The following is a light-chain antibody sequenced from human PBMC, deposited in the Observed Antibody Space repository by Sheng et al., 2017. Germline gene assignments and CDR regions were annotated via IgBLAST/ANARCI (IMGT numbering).Light chain of an antibody. CDR2: GAS. V-gene: IGKV3-15*01. CDR1: QSVSSY. J-gene: IGKJ4*01. CDR3: QHYDKWPLP. Sequence: EIVLTQSPATLSLSPGERATLSCRASQSVSSYLAWYQQKPGQAPRLLIYGASTRATGIPARFSGRGSGTDFTLTISSLQSEDFAVYYCQHYDKWPLPFGGGTKVEIK.